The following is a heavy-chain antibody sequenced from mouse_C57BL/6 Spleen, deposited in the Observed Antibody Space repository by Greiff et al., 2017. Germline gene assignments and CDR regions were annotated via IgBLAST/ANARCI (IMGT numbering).Heavy chain of an antibody. J-gene: IGHJ2*01. Sequence: VQLQQPGTELVKPGASVKLSCKASGYTFTSYWMHWVKQRPGQGLEWIGNINPSNGGTNYNEKFKSKATLTVDKSSSTDYMQLSSLTSEDSAVYYCARSTYYSNYYFDDWGQGTTLTVSS. CDR2: INPSNGGT. V-gene: IGHV1-53*01. D-gene: IGHD2-5*01. CDR1: GYTFTSYW. CDR3: ARSTYYSNYYFDD.